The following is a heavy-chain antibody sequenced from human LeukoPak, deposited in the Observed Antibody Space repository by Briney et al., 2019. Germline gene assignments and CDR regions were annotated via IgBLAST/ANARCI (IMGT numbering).Heavy chain of an antibody. CDR1: GGTFSSYA. Sequence: GASVKVSCKASGGTFSSYAISWVRQAPGQGLEWMGRIIPIFGTANYAQKFQGRVTITTDESTSTAYMELSSLRSEDTAVYYCARGAPVEMATIDAFDIWGQGTMVTVSS. D-gene: IGHD5-24*01. CDR3: ARGAPVEMATIDAFDI. J-gene: IGHJ3*02. CDR2: IIPIFGTA. V-gene: IGHV1-69*05.